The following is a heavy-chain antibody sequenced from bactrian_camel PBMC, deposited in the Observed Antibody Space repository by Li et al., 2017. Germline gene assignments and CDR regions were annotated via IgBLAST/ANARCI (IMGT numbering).Heavy chain of an antibody. CDR2: IYTNGGYT. V-gene: IGHV3S54*01. CDR1: GDVDSNDC. D-gene: IGHD4*01. CDR3: ATLPMYPCAVDNFVFGY. Sequence: HVQLVESGGGSVQAGGSLRLSCVASGDVDSNDCTGWSRQAPGKQRKGVAVIYTNGGYTYYADSVKGRLTIAQDKAANTLYLQMDSLRSEDTAMYYCATLPMYPCAVDNFVFGYRGQGTQVTVS. J-gene: IGHJ6*01.